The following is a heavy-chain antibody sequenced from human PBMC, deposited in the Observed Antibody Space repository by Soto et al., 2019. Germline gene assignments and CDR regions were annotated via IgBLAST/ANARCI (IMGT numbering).Heavy chain of an antibody. V-gene: IGHV1-69*12. Sequence: QVQLVQSGAEVKKPGSSVKVSCKASGGAFSSYAISWVRQAPGQGLEWMGGIIPIFGTANYAQKFQGRVTITADESTSTAYMELSSLRSEDTAVYYCARTYCTNGVCYRHGTPYWGQGTLVTVSS. CDR2: IIPIFGTA. D-gene: IGHD2-8*01. CDR3: ARTYCTNGVCYRHGTPY. CDR1: GGAFSSYA. J-gene: IGHJ4*02.